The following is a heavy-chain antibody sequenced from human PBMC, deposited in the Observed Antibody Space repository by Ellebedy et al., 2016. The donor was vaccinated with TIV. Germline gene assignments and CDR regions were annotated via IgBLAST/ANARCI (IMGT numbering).Heavy chain of an antibody. J-gene: IGHJ3*02. V-gene: IGHV4-39*07. CDR1: GCSIRRRSYY. CDR3: ASRQAYGDYEYAFDI. D-gene: IGHD4-17*01. CDR2: LYSSGST. Sequence: MPSETLSLTCTVSGCSIRRRSYYWGWIRQPPAKGLEWVGRLYSSGSTNYNPSLKSRVTISVDKSKNQVSLKLSSVTAADTAVYYCASRQAYGDYEYAFDIWGQGTMVTVPS.